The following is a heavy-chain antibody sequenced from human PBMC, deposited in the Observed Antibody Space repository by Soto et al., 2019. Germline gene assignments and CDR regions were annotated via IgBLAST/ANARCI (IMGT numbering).Heavy chain of an antibody. Sequence: SETLSLTCTVSGGSISSGGYYWSWIRQHPGKGLEWIGYIYYSGSTYYNPSLKSRVTISVDTSKNQFSLKLSSVTAADTAVYYCARAHEWAGTFFDYWGQGTLVTVSS. V-gene: IGHV4-31*03. J-gene: IGHJ4*02. CDR2: IYYSGST. CDR1: GGSISSGGYY. CDR3: ARAHEWAGTFFDY. D-gene: IGHD1-1*01.